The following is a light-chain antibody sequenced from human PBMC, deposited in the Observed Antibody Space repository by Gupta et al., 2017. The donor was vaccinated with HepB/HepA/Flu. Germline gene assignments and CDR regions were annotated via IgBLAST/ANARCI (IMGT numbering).Light chain of an antibody. Sequence: GDRVTITCQASQSITTFLVWYQHKPGTAPKLLIYDATSLQSGVSSRFSGSGSGTDFILPISSLKPEDFATYYCQQTYTTPITFGQGTRLDSK. CDR2: DAT. V-gene: IGKV1-39*01. CDR3: QQTYTTPIT. CDR1: QSITTF. J-gene: IGKJ5*01.